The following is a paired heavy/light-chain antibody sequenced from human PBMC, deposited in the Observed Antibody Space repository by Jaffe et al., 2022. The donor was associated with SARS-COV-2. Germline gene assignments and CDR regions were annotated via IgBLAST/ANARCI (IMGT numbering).Light chain of an antibody. V-gene: IGKV4-1*01. CDR3: QQYYSNPLT. J-gene: IGKJ4*01. Sequence: DIVMTQSPDSLAVSLGERATINCKSNQNLLFSSNNKNYLAWYQQKPGQPPKLLIYWASTRESGVPDRFSGSGSGTDFTLTISSLQAEDVAVYHCQQYYSNPLTFGGGTKVEIK. CDR1: QNLLFSSNNKNY. CDR2: WAS.
Heavy chain of an antibody. CDR1: GFTFSSYW. D-gene: IGHD2-15*01. J-gene: IGHJ4*02. Sequence: EVQLVESGGGLVQPGGSLRLSCAASGFTFSSYWMHWVRQAPGKGLVWVSRINSDGRSTMYADSVKGRFTISRDNARNTLYLEVNSLRAEDTAVYYCARRMGDCSGGSCYLDYWGQGTLVIVSS. V-gene: IGHV3-74*03. CDR3: ARRMGDCSGGSCYLDY. CDR2: INSDGRST.